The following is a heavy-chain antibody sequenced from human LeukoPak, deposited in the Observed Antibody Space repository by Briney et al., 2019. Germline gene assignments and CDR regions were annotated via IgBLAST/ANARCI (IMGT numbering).Heavy chain of an antibody. J-gene: IGHJ3*02. CDR1: GGSISSGGYY. D-gene: IGHD1-14*01. V-gene: IGHV4-31*03. CDR3: ARGITKDAFDI. Sequence: PSETLSLTCTVSGGSISSGGYYWSWIRQHPGKGLEWIGYIYYSGSTYYNPSLKSRVTISVDTSKNQFSLNLSSVTAADTAVYYCARGITKDAFDIWGQGTMVTVSS. CDR2: IYYSGST.